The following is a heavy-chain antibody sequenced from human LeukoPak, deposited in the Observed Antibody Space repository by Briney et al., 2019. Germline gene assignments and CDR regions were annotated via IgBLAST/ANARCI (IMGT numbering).Heavy chain of an antibody. D-gene: IGHD2-21*02. CDR3: AKNGPGGDLDY. V-gene: IGHV3-30*18. CDR1: GFTFSSYG. J-gene: IGHJ4*02. CDR2: ISYDGSNK. Sequence: EGSLRLSCAASGFTFSSYGMHWVRQAPGKGLEWVAVISYDGSNKYYADSVKGRFTISRDNSKNTLYQQMNSLRAEDTAVYYCAKNGPGGDLDYWGQGTLVTVSS.